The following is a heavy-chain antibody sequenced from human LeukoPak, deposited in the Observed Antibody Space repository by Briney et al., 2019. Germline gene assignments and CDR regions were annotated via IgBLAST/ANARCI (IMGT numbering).Heavy chain of an antibody. D-gene: IGHD6-19*01. CDR2: LRNRVNSYTT. J-gene: IGHJ4*02. CDR3: TTAALSGWYSEPIDY. CDR1: GFTLSDHY. V-gene: IGHV3-72*01. Sequence: AGGPLRLSCAAPGFTLSDHYMAWFPQAPGKGLKWVGRLRNRVNSYTTEYAASVKGRFTISRDDSKNSFFLQMNSLETEDTAVYYCTTAALSGWYSEPIDYWGQGTLVTVSS.